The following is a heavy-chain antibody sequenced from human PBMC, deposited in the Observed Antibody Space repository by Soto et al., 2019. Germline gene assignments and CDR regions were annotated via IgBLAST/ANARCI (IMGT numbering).Heavy chain of an antibody. CDR3: VRGLAVADVR. CDR2: IIPIFGTA. J-gene: IGHJ4*02. V-gene: IGHV1-69*13. Sequence: SVKVCCKACRVTFNSYAISRVRQAPGQGLEWMGGIIPIFGTANYAQKFQGRVTITADESTSTAYMELSSLRSEDTAVYYCVRGLAVADVRWGKGTLVTVSS. D-gene: IGHD6-19*01. CDR1: RVTFNSYA.